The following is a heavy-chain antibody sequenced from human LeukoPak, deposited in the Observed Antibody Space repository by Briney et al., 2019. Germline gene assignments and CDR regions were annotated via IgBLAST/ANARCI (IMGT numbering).Heavy chain of an antibody. Sequence: GGSLRLSCAASGFTFSDYYMSWIRQAPGKGLEWISYISSTCSNIYYADSVKGRFTISRDNAKNTLYLQMNSLRVEDTAVYYCAKDFLKSITLIRGVRSWVGYFDSWGQGTLVTVSS. D-gene: IGHD3-10*01. J-gene: IGHJ4*02. CDR3: AKDFLKSITLIRGVRSWVGYFDS. CDR1: GFTFSDYY. CDR2: ISSTCSNI. V-gene: IGHV3-11*04.